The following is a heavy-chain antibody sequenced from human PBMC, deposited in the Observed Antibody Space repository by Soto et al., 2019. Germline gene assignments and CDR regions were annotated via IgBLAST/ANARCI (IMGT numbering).Heavy chain of an antibody. J-gene: IGHJ4*02. D-gene: IGHD6-6*01. CDR1: SGSLSGYY. Sequence: SETLSLTCSLYSGSLSGYYWSWIRQPPGKGLEWVGEISPSGTTNYSPSLKSRVSISVDTSKNQFSLNLTSLTAADTAVYYCARAPKVSGSAQTRPDFWGQGSLVTVSS. CDR2: ISPSGTT. CDR3: ARAPKVSGSAQTRPDF. V-gene: IGHV4-34*01.